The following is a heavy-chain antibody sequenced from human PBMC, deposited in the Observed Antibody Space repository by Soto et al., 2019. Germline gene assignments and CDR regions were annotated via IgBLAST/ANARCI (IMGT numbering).Heavy chain of an antibody. J-gene: IGHJ6*02. CDR3: AKDRGGPMDYYCYCMDV. V-gene: IGHV3-30*18. D-gene: IGHD2-15*01. CDR2: ISYDGSNK. Sequence: QVQLVESGGGVVQPGRSLRLSCAASGFTFSSYGMHWVRQAPGKGLEWVAVISYDGSNKYYADSVKGLFTISRDNSKNTLYLQMNSLRAEDTAVYYCAKDRGGPMDYYCYCMDVWGQGTTVTLSS. CDR1: GFTFSSYG.